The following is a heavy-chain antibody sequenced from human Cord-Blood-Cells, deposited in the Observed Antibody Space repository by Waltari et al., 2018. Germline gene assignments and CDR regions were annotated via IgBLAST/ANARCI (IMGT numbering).Heavy chain of an antibody. CDR2: IKQDGSEK. D-gene: IGHD1-26*01. CDR1: GFTFSSYW. CDR3: ARIDSGSYYYYYYYMDV. Sequence: EVQLVESGGGLVQPGGSLRLSCAASGFTFSSYWMSWVRQAPGKGLEGVANIKQDGSEKYYVDSVKGRFTISRDNAKNSLYLQMNSLRAEDTAVYYCARIDSGSYYYYYYYMDVWGKGTTVTVSS. J-gene: IGHJ6*03. V-gene: IGHV3-7*01.